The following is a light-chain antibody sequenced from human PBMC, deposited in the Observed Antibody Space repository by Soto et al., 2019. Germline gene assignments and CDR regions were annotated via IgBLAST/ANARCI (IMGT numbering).Light chain of an antibody. CDR1: NSNLGAGYD. CDR3: SAYTTSNTLI. J-gene: IGLJ1*01. CDR2: GNR. V-gene: IGLV1-40*01. Sequence: QSVLTQPPSVSGAPGQRVTISCTGNNSNLGAGYDVHWYQQLPGAAPKLVIFGNRNRPSGVSNRFSGSKSGNTASLIISGLQTEDEANYYCSAYTTSNTLIFGTGTKVTVL.